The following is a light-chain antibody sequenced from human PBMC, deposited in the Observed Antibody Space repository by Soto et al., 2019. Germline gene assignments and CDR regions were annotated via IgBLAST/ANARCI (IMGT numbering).Light chain of an antibody. J-gene: IGKJ1*01. CDR3: QKYNSAPRT. CDR2: AAS. CDR1: QGISNN. V-gene: IGKV1-27*01. Sequence: EIQMTQSPASLSASVGDRVTITCRASQGISNNLAWYQQKPGKVPKLLIYAASTLPSGVPSRFSGSGSGTDFTLTISSLQPEDVATYYCQKYNSAPRTFGQGTKVEIK.